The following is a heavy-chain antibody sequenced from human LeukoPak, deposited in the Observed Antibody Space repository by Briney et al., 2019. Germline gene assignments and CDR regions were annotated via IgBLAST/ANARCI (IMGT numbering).Heavy chain of an antibody. CDR1: GFTFSSYA. V-gene: IGHV3-30-3*01. Sequence: GGSLRLSCAASGFTFSSYAMRWVRQAPGKGLEWVAVISYDGSNKYYADSVKGRFTISRDNSKNTLYLQMNSLRAEHTAVYYCASDGDYEEGLFDYWAREPWSPSPQ. D-gene: IGHD4-17*01. CDR3: ASDGDYEEGLFDY. J-gene: IGHJ4*02. CDR2: ISYDGSNK.